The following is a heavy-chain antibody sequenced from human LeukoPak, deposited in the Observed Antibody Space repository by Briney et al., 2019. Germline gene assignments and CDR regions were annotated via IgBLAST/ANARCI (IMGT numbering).Heavy chain of an antibody. Sequence: GASVKVSRKAPGYTLTTYYMHWVRQAPGQGLEWMGIIKPSESGTSYAQKFQGRVTLTRDTSTSTVYMELSSLRSEDTAVYYCARDSRSWSFDYWGQGTLVTVSS. CDR2: IKPSESGT. CDR1: GYTLTTYY. V-gene: IGHV1-46*01. D-gene: IGHD6-13*01. CDR3: ARDSRSWSFDY. J-gene: IGHJ4*02.